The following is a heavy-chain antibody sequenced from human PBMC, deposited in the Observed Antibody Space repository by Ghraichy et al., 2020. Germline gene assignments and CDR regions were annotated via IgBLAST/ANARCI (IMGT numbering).Heavy chain of an antibody. CDR2: ISGSGGST. CDR3: AKAGITIFGVVSRSGFDY. Sequence: GGSLRLSCAASGFTFSSYAMSWVRQAPGKGLEWVSAISGSGGSTYYADSVKGRFTISRDNSKNTLYLQMNSLRAEDTAVYYCAKAGITIFGVVSRSGFDYWGQGTLVTVSS. D-gene: IGHD3-3*01. V-gene: IGHV3-23*01. J-gene: IGHJ4*02. CDR1: GFTFSSYA.